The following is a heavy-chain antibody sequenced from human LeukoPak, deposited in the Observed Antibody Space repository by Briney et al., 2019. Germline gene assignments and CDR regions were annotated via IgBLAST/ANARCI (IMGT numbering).Heavy chain of an antibody. Sequence: GASVKVSCKASGYTFTSHGISWVRQAPGQGLEWMGWISSNNGNTKYAQKFQGRVTMTTETSTSKAYMELRSLRSDDTAVYYCARDEGGPVNYWGQGTLVTVSS. V-gene: IGHV1-18*01. CDR2: ISSNNGNT. CDR1: GYTFTSHG. J-gene: IGHJ4*02. D-gene: IGHD3-16*01. CDR3: ARDEGGPVNY.